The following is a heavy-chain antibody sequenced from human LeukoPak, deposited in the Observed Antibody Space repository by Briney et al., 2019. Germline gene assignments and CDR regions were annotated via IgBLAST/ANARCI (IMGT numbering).Heavy chain of an antibody. V-gene: IGHV3-23*01. CDR3: AKGNSAYYYDY. J-gene: IGHJ4*02. D-gene: IGHD1-26*01. Sequence: GGSLRLSCAASGFTFSSYAMSWVRQAPGKGLEWVSSITDSGPIDYYADSVKGRFTISRDTSKDTLFLQMNSMRAADTAVYYCAKGNSAYYYDYWGQGTLVTVSS. CDR2: ITDSGPID. CDR1: GFTFSSYA.